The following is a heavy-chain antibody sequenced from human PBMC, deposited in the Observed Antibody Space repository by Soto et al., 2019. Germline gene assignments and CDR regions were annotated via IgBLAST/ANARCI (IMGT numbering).Heavy chain of an antibody. CDR3: ARGRYCLTGRCFPNWFDS. CDR1: GDSLSTVDYF. CDR2: IYKSATT. Sequence: LSLTCSVSGDSLSTVDYFWAWIRQPPGQALEYIGYIYKSATTYYNPSFESRVAISLDTSKSQFSLNVTSVTAADTAVYFCARGRYCLTGRCFPNWFDSWGQGTLVTVSS. V-gene: IGHV4-30-4*01. J-gene: IGHJ5*01. D-gene: IGHD2-15*01.